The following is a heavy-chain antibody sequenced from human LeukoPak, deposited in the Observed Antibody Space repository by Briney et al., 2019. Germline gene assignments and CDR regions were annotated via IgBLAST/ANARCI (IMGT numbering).Heavy chain of an antibody. D-gene: IGHD6-19*01. J-gene: IGHJ4*02. Sequence: GGSLRLSCAASGFTLRSYWMPWARQAPGKGLVWVSRISSDGITTTYADSVKGRFTISRDNAKNTLYLQMNSLRAEDTAVYFCARDPDRSGWSTFEYWGQGTLVTVSS. CDR3: ARDPDRSGWSTFEY. CDR2: ISSDGITT. V-gene: IGHV3-74*01. CDR1: GFTLRSYW.